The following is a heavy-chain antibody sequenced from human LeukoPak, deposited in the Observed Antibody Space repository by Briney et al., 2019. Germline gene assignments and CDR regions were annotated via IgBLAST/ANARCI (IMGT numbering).Heavy chain of an antibody. D-gene: IGHD2-2*01. CDR2: ISAYNGNT. Sequence: GASVKVSCKASGYTFTSYGISWVRQAPGQGLEWMGWISAYNGNTNYAQKLQGRVTMTTDTSTSTAYMELRSLRSDDTAVYYCARVRDIVVVPAAKYYYYMDVWGKGTTVTVSS. V-gene: IGHV1-18*01. J-gene: IGHJ6*03. CDR3: ARVRDIVVVPAAKYYYYMDV. CDR1: GYTFTSYG.